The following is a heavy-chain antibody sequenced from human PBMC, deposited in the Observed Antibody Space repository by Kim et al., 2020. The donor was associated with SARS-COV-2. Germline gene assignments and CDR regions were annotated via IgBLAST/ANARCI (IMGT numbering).Heavy chain of an antibody. CDR2: INHSGST. D-gene: IGHD3-10*01. J-gene: IGHJ4*02. V-gene: IGHV4-34*01. CDR3: ARVQWEYGSGSYPDDY. Sequence: SETLSLTCAVYSGSFSAYHWNWIRQPPGKGLEWIGEINHSGSTDYNPSLKSRVTISVDTSKNQFSLKLNSVTAADTAVYYCARVQWEYGSGSYPDDYWGQGTLVIVSS. CDR1: SGSFSAYH.